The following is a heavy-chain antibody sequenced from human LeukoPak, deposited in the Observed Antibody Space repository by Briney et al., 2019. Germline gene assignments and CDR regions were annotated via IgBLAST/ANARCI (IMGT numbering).Heavy chain of an antibody. Sequence: ASVKVSCKASGYTFTSYYMHWVRQAPGQGLEWMGWISAHNGNTNYAQKFQGRVAMTTDTSTSTAYVELRSLRSDDTAVYYCARQSMTGNERGDDAFDIWGQGTMVTVSS. CDR1: GYTFTSYY. V-gene: IGHV1-18*04. CDR2: ISAHNGNT. J-gene: IGHJ3*02. D-gene: IGHD3-9*01. CDR3: ARQSMTGNERGDDAFDI.